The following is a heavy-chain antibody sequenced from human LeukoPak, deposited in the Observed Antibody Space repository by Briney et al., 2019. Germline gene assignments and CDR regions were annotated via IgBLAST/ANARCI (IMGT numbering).Heavy chain of an antibody. CDR3: AGSVAAAGTGAPYYYYGMDV. CDR1: GGSISSYY. V-gene: IGHV4-59*08. D-gene: IGHD6-13*01. J-gene: IGHJ6*02. CDR2: IYYSGST. Sequence: SETLSLTCTVSGGSISSYYWSWIRQPPGKGLEWIGYIYYSGSTNYNPSLKSRVTISVDTSKNQFSLKLSSVTAADTAVYYCAGSVAAAGTGAPYYYYGMDVWGQGTTVTVSS.